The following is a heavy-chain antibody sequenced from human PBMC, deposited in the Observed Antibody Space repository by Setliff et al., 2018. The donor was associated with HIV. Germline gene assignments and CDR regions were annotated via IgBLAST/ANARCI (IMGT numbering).Heavy chain of an antibody. CDR1: GFSFSTHA. CDR3: ARDSGTTLGATRPGY. Sequence: GGSLRLSCVASGFSFSTHAMHWVRQTPVKGLEWVAVIWYDGTTKFYADSVKGRFTISRDDSKNTLYLQMNSLRAEDTAVYYCARDSGTTLGATRPGYWGQGTLVTVSS. CDR2: IWYDGTTK. J-gene: IGHJ4*02. D-gene: IGHD1-26*01. V-gene: IGHV3-33*01.